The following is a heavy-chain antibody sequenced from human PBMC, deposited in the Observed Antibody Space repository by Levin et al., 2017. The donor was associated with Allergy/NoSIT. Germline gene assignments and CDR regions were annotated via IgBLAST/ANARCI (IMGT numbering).Heavy chain of an antibody. J-gene: IGHJ6*02. CDR3: ARYAFKGSGWSLAKHYYYYGMDV. CDR1: GYTFTSYG. CDR2: ISAYNGNT. V-gene: IGHV1-18*01. D-gene: IGHD6-19*01. Sequence: ASVKVSCKASGYTFTSYGISWVRQAPGQGLEWMGWISAYNGNTNYAQKLQGRVTMTTDTSTSTAYMELRSLRSDDTAVYYCARYAFKGSGWSLAKHYYYYGMDVWGQGTTVTVSS.